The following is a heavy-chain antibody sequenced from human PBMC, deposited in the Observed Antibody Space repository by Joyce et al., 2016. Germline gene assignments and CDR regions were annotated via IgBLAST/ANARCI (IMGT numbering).Heavy chain of an antibody. CDR2: ISPDGSKK. CDR3: ARSPSNSWHTFDS. D-gene: IGHD2-2*01. CDR1: GFHFNRYA. Sequence: QVQLVESGGGVAKPGRSLRLSCAASGFHFNRYAMQWGRQTPGTGLEWVAVISPDGSKKFYSDSVKYRFIISRDNSNKMVFVQMNSLRVEDTGVYYCARSPSNSWHTFDSWGQGTLVSVSS. V-gene: IGHV3-30-3*01. J-gene: IGHJ4*02.